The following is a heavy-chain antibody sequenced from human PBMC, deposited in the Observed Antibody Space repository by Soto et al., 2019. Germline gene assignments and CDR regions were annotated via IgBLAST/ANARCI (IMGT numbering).Heavy chain of an antibody. CDR2: VCNSENT. Sequence: SETLSLTCSVSGASIASYCWTWIRQPPGKGLEWIGFVCNSENTKYNPSLTSRVTISVDTSKKQFSLKLISVTAADTALYFCARGANWFDPWGQGTLVTVSS. CDR1: GASIASYC. V-gene: IGHV4-59*01. J-gene: IGHJ5*02. CDR3: ARGANWFDP.